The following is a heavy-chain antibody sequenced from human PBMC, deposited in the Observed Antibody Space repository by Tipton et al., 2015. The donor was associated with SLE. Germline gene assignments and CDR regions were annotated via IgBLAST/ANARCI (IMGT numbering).Heavy chain of an antibody. CDR3: ARDRIAAHDAFDI. CDR2: INHSGST. D-gene: IGHD6-6*01. Sequence: GLVKPSETLSLTCAVYGGSFSGYYWNWIRQPPGKGLEWIGEINHSGSTNYNPSLKSRVTISVDTSKNQFSLKLSSVTAADTAVYYCARDRIAAHDAFDIWGQGTMVTVSS. J-gene: IGHJ3*02. V-gene: IGHV4-34*01. CDR1: GGSFSGYY.